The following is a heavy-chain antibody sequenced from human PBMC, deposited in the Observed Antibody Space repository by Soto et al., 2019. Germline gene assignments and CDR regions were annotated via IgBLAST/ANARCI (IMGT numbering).Heavy chain of an antibody. CDR3: ARNGWGMATVGM. CDR2: IYSGGTT. Sequence: EVQLVESGGGLVQPGGSLRLSCAASGFTVSNNYMIWFRLPPGKGLEWVSLIYSGGTTYYADSVKGRFTISRDNSKNTLYLQMNSLRVEDTAVYYCARNGWGMATVGMWGQGTLVTVSS. J-gene: IGHJ4*02. CDR1: GFTVSNNY. D-gene: IGHD5-12*01. V-gene: IGHV3-53*01.